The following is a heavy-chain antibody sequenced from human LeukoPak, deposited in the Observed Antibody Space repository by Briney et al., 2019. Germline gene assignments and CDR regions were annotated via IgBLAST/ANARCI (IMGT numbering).Heavy chain of an antibody. CDR1: GDTFITYY. Sequence: APVKVSCKASGDTFITYYMYWVRQAPGQGLEWMGWINPNSGGTNYAQKFQGRVTMTRDTSISTAYMELSRLRSDDTAVYYCARRRGAAAGPWGQGTLVTVSS. V-gene: IGHV1-2*02. J-gene: IGHJ5*02. D-gene: IGHD6-13*01. CDR2: INPNSGGT. CDR3: ARRRGAAAGP.